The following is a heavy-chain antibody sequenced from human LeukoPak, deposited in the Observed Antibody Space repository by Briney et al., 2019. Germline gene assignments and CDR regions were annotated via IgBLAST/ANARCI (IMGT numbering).Heavy chain of an antibody. CDR3: ARAPGTIAARDY. CDR2: INPNSGGT. Sequence: ASVKVSCKASGYTFTGYYMHWVRQAPGQGLGWMGWINPNSGGTNYAQKFQGRVTMTRDTSISTAYMELSRLRSDDTAVYYCARAPGTIAARDYWGQGTLVTVSS. V-gene: IGHV1-2*02. CDR1: GYTFTGYY. J-gene: IGHJ4*02. D-gene: IGHD6-13*01.